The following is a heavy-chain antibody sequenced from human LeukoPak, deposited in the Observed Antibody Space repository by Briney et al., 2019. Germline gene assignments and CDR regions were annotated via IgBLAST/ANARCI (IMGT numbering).Heavy chain of an antibody. CDR1: GFTTRNNY. D-gene: IGHD3-22*01. CDR3: ASSGSYSDFDY. V-gene: IGHV3-53*01. J-gene: IGHJ4*02. CDR2: IYSSGSA. Sequence: AGGSLRLSCAASGFTTRNNYMSWVRQAPGKGLEWVSIIYSSGSAYYVDSVKGRFTISRDTSKNMVFLQMNSLRAEDTAVYYCASSGSYSDFDYWGQGTLVTVSS.